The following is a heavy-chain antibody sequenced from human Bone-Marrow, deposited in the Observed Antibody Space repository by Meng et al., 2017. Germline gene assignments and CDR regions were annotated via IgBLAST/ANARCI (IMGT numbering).Heavy chain of an antibody. CDR2: IKQDGSEK. CDR3: ARKKYGGYVEYFDY. Sequence: GESLKISCAASGFTFSSYWMSWVRQAPGKGLEWVANIKQDGSEKYYVDSVKGRFTISRDNAKNSLYLQMNSLRAEDTAVYYCARKKYGGYVEYFDYWGQGTVVTVSS. V-gene: IGHV3-7*01. J-gene: IGHJ4*02. CDR1: GFTFSSYW. D-gene: IGHD5-12*01.